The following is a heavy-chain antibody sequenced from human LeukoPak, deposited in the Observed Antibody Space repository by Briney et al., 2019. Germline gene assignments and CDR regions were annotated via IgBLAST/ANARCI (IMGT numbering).Heavy chain of an antibody. CDR3: AKGGSSSGCSSTSCYSTTKNRFDP. CDR2: IYGSGGCT. J-gene: IGHJ5*02. Sequence: SGGSLRPSCAASGITFNSDALRGGRQAPGKGLGGVSTIYGSGGCTNYADSVKGRFTISRDNSKNTLYLQMNSLRAEDTAVYYCAKGGSSSGCSSTSCYSTTKNRFDPWGQGTLVTVSS. D-gene: IGHD2-2*01. CDR1: GITFNSDA. V-gene: IGHV3-23*01.